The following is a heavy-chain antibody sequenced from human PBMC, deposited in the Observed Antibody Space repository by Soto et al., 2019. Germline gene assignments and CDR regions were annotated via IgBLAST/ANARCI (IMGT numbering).Heavy chain of an antibody. J-gene: IGHJ6*03. V-gene: IGHV4-59*01. D-gene: IGHD2-15*01. CDR1: GGSISSYY. CDR2: IYYSGST. Sequence: SETLSLTCTVSGGSISSYYWSWIRQPPGKGLEWIGYIYYSGSTNYNPSLKSRVTISVDTSKNQFSLKLSSVTAADTAVYYCARGPYCSGGSCYANPPTYYYYYYMDVWGKGTTVTVSS. CDR3: ARGPYCSGGSCYANPPTYYYYYYMDV.